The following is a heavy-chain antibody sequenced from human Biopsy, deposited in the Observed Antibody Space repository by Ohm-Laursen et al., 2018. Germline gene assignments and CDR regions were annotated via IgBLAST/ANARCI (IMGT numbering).Heavy chain of an antibody. D-gene: IGHD6-13*01. J-gene: IGHJ4*02. Sequence: SLRLSCAASGFIFSRYWMHWVRQTPEKGLEWVANMNQDGSEEHYVDSVKGRFTISRDNSKSSLYLQMNSLRDEDTAVYYCARGPSGTAAGRFASWGQGTLVTVSS. CDR3: ARGPSGTAAGRFAS. V-gene: IGHV3-7*04. CDR2: MNQDGSEE. CDR1: GFIFSRYW.